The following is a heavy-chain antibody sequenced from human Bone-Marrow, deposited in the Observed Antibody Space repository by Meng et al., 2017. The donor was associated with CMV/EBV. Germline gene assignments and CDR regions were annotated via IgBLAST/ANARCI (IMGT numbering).Heavy chain of an antibody. V-gene: IGHV6-1*01. CDR1: GDSVSSNSAA. J-gene: IGHJ4*02. Sequence: SQTLSLTSAISGDSVSSNSAAWNWIRQSPSRGLEWLGRTYYRSKWYNDYAVSVKSRITINPETSKNQFSLQLNSVTPEDTAVYYCARDVLSYDSSGYYYLSFDYWGQGTLVTVSS. CDR3: ARDVLSYDSSGYYYLSFDY. CDR2: TYYRSKWYN. D-gene: IGHD3-22*01.